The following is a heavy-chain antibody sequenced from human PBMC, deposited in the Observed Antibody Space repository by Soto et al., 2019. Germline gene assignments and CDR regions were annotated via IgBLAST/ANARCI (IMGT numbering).Heavy chain of an antibody. D-gene: IGHD1-26*01. V-gene: IGHV1-18*01. Sequence: ASVKVSCKASGYTFTSYGISWVRQAPGQGLEWMGWISAYNGNTNYAQKLQGRVTITRDTSTSTAYMELSSLRSEDTAVYDCASRSRRLLLADWGQGTLVTVAS. CDR3: ASRSRRLLLAD. CDR1: GYTFTSYG. J-gene: IGHJ4*02. CDR2: ISAYNGNT.